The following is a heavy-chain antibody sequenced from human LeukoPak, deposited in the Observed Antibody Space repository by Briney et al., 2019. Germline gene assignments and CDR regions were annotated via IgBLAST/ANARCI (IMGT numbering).Heavy chain of an antibody. J-gene: IGHJ4*02. Sequence: PSETLSLTCTVSGYSITSGYYWGWIRQPPGKGLEWIGSIYSTGSTFYNPSLKSRVTISVDPSKNQFSLKLSSVTAADTAVYYCVRDKEHFDVDYWGQGTLVTVSS. CDR3: VRDKEHFDVDY. V-gene: IGHV4-38-2*02. D-gene: IGHD3-9*01. CDR2: IYSTGST. CDR1: GYSITSGYY.